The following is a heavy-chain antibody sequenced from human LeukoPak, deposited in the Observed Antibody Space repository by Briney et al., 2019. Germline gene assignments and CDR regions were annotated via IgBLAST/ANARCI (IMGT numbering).Heavy chain of an antibody. CDR2: INPSGRSA. D-gene: IGHD1-1*01. CDR3: ARDSVELERRNWFDP. J-gene: IGHJ5*02. CDR1: PYTFNKYY. V-gene: IGHV1-46*02. Sequence: GASVKVSCKASPYTFNKYYIHWVRQAPGQGLEWMGVINPSGRSASYARRFQGRVTMTRDTSASTVYMDLSSLTSDDTAVYYCARDSVELERRNWFDPWGQGTLVTVSS.